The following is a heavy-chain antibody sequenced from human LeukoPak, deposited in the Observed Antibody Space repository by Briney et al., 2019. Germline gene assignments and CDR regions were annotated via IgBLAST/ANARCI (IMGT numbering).Heavy chain of an antibody. V-gene: IGHV3-48*01. J-gene: IGHJ4*02. CDR1: GFTFSDYS. CDR2: ISSSSSTI. CDR3: ARETRRGTNFDY. Sequence: GGSLRLSCAASGFTFSDYSMNWVRQAPGKGLEWVSFISSSSSTIYYADSVKGRFTISRDNAQNSVYLQMNSLRAEDTAVYYCARETRRGTNFDYWGQGTQVTVCS.